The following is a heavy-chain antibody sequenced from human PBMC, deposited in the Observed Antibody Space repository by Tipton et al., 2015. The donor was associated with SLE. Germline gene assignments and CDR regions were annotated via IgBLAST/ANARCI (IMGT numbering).Heavy chain of an antibody. CDR2: IKQDGSEK. J-gene: IGHJ5*02. CDR1: GFTFSSYW. D-gene: IGHD2-2*01. V-gene: IGHV3-7*04. CDR3: ARAKVGGNWFDP. Sequence: AVSGFTFSSYWMSWVRQAPGKGLEWVANIKQDGSEKYYVDSVKGRFTISRDNAKNSLYLQMNSLRAEDTAVYYCARAKVGGNWFDPWGQGTLVTVSS.